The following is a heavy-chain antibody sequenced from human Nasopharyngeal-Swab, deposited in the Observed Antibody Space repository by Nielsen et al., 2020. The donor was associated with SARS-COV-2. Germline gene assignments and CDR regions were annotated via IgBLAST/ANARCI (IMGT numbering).Heavy chain of an antibody. D-gene: IGHD5-18*01. CDR2: INPSGGST. J-gene: IGHJ3*02. CDR1: GYTFTSYY. V-gene: IGHV1-46*01. Sequence: ASVKVSCKASGYTFTSYYMHWVRQAPGQGLEWMGIINPSGGSTSYAQKFQGRVTMTRDTSTSTVYMELSSLRSGDTAVYYCARGPVDTAMVGAFDIWGQGTMVTVSS. CDR3: ARGPVDTAMVGAFDI.